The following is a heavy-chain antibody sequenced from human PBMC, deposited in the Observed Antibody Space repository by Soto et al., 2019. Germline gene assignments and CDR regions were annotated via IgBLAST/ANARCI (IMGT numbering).Heavy chain of an antibody. D-gene: IGHD6-13*01. CDR1: GFTFSSYW. Sequence: PGGSLRLSCAASGFTFSSYWMSWVRQAPGKGLEWVANIKQDGSEKYYVDSVKGRFTISRDNAKNSLYLQMNSLRAEDTAVYYCASCVRYSSSWHFDFWGQGTLVTVSS. CDR2: IKQDGSEK. V-gene: IGHV3-7*01. CDR3: ASCVRYSSSWHFDF. J-gene: IGHJ4*02.